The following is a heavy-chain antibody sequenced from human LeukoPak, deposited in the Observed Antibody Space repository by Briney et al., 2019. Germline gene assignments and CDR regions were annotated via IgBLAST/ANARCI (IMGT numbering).Heavy chain of an antibody. CDR1: GFTFSSYG. V-gene: IGHV3-30*18. J-gene: IGHJ6*02. CDR3: AKVCGSNRAAYGMDV. Sequence: GGSLRLSCAASGFTFSSYGMHWVRQTPGKGLEWVALISFDGVKTDYADSVKGRFTISRDSSQNTLYLQMNSLRAEDTAVYYCAKVCGSNRAAYGMDVWGQGTTVTVSS. CDR2: ISFDGVKT. D-gene: IGHD1-26*01.